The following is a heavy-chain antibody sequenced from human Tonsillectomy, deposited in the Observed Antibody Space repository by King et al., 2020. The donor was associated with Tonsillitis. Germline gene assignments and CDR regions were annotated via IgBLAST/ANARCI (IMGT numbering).Heavy chain of an antibody. Sequence: VQLQESGPGLVKPSETLSLTCTVSGGSISSYYWSWIRQPAGKGLEWIGRIYTSGSTNYNPSLKSRLTMSVDTSKNQFSLYLSSVTAADTAVYYCARDRMIEVLNRREDAFDIWGQGTMVTVFS. D-gene: IGHD3-22*01. CDR2: IYTSGST. CDR3: ARDRMIEVLNRREDAFDI. J-gene: IGHJ3*02. CDR1: GGSISSYY. V-gene: IGHV4-4*07.